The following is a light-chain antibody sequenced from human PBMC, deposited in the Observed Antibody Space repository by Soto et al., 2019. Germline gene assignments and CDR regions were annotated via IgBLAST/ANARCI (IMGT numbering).Light chain of an antibody. CDR2: EVS. CDR3: SSYTSSSIDYV. CDR1: SSDDGGYNY. V-gene: IGLV2-14*01. Sequence: QSALTQPASVSGCPGQSISISCTGTSSDDGGYNYVSWYQQHPGKAPKLMIYEVSNRPSGVSNRLSGSKSGNTASLTISGLQAEDEADYYCSSYTSSSIDYVFGTGTKVTVL. J-gene: IGLJ1*01.